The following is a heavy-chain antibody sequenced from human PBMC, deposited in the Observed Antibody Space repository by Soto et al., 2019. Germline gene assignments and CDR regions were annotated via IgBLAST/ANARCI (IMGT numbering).Heavy chain of an antibody. D-gene: IGHD6-19*01. CDR2: IYSGGST. Sequence: EVRLVESGGGLVQPGGSLRLSCAASGFTVSSNYMSWVRQAPGKGLEWVSVIYSGGSTYYADSVKGRFTISRHNSKNTLNLQMNSLRAEDTAVYYCARGDSSGWYSFDYWGQGTLVTVSS. V-gene: IGHV3-53*04. J-gene: IGHJ4*02. CDR3: ARGDSSGWYSFDY. CDR1: GFTVSSNY.